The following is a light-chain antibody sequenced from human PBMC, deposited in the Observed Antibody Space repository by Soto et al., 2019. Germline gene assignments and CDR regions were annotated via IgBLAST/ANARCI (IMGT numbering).Light chain of an antibody. V-gene: IGLV1-47*02. Sequence: QSVLTQPPSASGTPGQRVTISCSGSTSNIGINYVYWYQQLPGTAPKLLIYTNNQRPSGVPDRFSGSKSGTSASLAISGLRSEDEADYYCAAWEDSLSGWVFGGGTKLTVL. CDR3: AAWEDSLSGWV. CDR1: TSNIGINY. J-gene: IGLJ3*02. CDR2: TNN.